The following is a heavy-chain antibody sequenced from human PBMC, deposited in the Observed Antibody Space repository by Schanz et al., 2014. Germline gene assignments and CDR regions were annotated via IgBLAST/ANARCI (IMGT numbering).Heavy chain of an antibody. CDR2: ITYNGGTI. CDR3: ARDRRNADLDY. J-gene: IGHJ4*02. Sequence: EVHLVESGAGLVQPGGSLRLSCAASGITFSSHSFNWVRQAPGKGLEWISYITYNGGTIYYADSVKGRFTISRDNAKNALYLEMNSLRAEDTALYYCARDRRNADLDYWGQGTLVTVSS. CDR1: GITFSSHS. V-gene: IGHV3-48*01. D-gene: IGHD1-1*01.